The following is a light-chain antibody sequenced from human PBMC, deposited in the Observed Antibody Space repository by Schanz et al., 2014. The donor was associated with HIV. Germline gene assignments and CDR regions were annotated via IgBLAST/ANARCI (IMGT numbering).Light chain of an antibody. Sequence: EIVLTQSPATLSLSPGERATLSCRASQSVARYLAWYQQKPGQAPRLLIYDAFNRATGIPARFSGSGSGTDFILTISSLQPEDFAAYYCQQSHSNPRTFGQGTKVEV. J-gene: IGKJ1*01. CDR1: QSVARY. CDR2: DAF. CDR3: QQSHSNPRT. V-gene: IGKV3-11*01.